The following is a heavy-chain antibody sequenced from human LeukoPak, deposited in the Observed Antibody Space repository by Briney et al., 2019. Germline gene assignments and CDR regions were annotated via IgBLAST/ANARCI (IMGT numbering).Heavy chain of an antibody. CDR3: ARGLRTLKLRGSLGWFDP. D-gene: IGHD2-15*01. CDR1: GGSISSSSYY. J-gene: IGHJ5*02. V-gene: IGHV4-39*07. CDR2: IYYSGST. Sequence: PSETLSLTCTVSGGSISSSSYYWGWIRQPPGKGLEWIGSIYYSGSTNYNPSLKSRVTISVDTSKNQFSLKLSSVTAADTAVYYCARGLRTLKLRGSLGWFDPWGQGTLVTVSS.